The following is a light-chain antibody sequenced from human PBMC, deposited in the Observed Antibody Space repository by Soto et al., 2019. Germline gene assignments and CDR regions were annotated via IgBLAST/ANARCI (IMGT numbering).Light chain of an antibody. CDR1: SSDVGGYNY. Sequence: QSVLTQPASVSGSPGQSITISCTGTSSDVGGYNYVSWYQQHPGKAPKLMIYEVSNRPSGVYNRFSGSKSGNTASLTISGLQVEDEADYYCSSYTSSSIDYVFGTGTKLTVL. V-gene: IGLV2-14*01. CDR2: EVS. J-gene: IGLJ1*01. CDR3: SSYTSSSIDYV.